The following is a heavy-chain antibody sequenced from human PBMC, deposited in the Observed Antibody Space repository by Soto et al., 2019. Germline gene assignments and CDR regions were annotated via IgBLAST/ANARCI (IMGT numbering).Heavy chain of an antibody. CDR2: INHGGST. CDR3: TTRGDTSDRTSDV. Sequence: QVHLQQRGAGLLKPAETLSLTCGVYGGSFSGYYWSWVRQSPGKGLEWIGEINHGGSTHYNPSLGGRVMISADMSLNHFSLKLRTVNAADTALYYCTTRGDTSDRTSDVWGQGTLVTVSS. V-gene: IGHV4-34*02. D-gene: IGHD1-1*01. CDR1: GGSFSGYY. J-gene: IGHJ4*02.